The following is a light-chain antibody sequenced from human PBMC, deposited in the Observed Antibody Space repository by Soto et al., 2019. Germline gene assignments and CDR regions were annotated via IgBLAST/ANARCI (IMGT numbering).Light chain of an antibody. CDR2: TDN. CDR3: ASWDDSLNGFV. V-gene: IGLV1-44*01. Sequence: SVLTQPPSASGTPGQRVTISCSGGSSNIGKNTVNWYQQLPGTAPKLLISTDNQRPSGVPDRFSGSKSGTSGSLAISGLQSGDEADYYCASWDDSLNGFVFGAGTKVTVL. J-gene: IGLJ1*01. CDR1: SSNIGKNT.